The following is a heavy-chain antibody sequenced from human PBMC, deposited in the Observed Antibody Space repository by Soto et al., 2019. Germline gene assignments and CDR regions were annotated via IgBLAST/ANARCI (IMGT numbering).Heavy chain of an antibody. CDR1: GFTFSSYA. D-gene: IGHD3-10*01. V-gene: IGHV3-30-3*01. J-gene: IGHJ6*02. CDR3: ARDRGYYYYGMDV. CDR2: ISYDGSNK. Sequence: GGSLRLSCAASGFTFSSYAMHWVRQAPGKGLEWVAVISYDGSNKYYADSVKGRFTISRDNSKNTLYLQMNSLRAGDTAVYYCARDRGYYYYGMDVWGQGTTVTVSS.